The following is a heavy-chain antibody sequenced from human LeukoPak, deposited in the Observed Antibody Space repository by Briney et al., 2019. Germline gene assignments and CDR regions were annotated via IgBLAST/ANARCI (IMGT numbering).Heavy chain of an antibody. CDR1: GGSMSPYY. D-gene: IGHD3-3*01. Sequence: PSETLSLTCTVSGGSMSPYYWSWVRQPPGKGLEWIAYIYYSGSTNYNPSLKSRVTISVDTSKNQFSLKLSSVTAADTAVYYCARHTYPRASGLHISGQGTMVTVSS. J-gene: IGHJ3*02. CDR2: IYYSGST. CDR3: ARHTYPRASGLHI. V-gene: IGHV4-59*08.